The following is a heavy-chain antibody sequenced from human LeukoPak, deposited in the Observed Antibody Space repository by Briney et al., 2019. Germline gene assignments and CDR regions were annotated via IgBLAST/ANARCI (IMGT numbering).Heavy chain of an antibody. V-gene: IGHV3-23*01. J-gene: IGHJ4*02. CDR2: IDSSGGST. CDR3: AKFYGSGTYYNYPAY. D-gene: IGHD3-10*01. Sequence: PGGSLRLSCSAFGFTFSSYAMSWVRQSPGKGLEWVSTIDSSGGSTHYADSVKGRFAISRDNSQNTLYVQMHSLRADDTAVYYCAKFYGSGTYYNYPAYWGEGTPVTVYS. CDR1: GFTFSSYA.